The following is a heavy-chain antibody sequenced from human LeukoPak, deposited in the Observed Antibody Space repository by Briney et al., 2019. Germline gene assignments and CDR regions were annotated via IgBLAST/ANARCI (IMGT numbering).Heavy chain of an antibody. CDR2: IYYSGST. CDR1: GGSIGSSSYY. CDR3: ARLLWFGELLGNWFDP. D-gene: IGHD3-10*01. J-gene: IGHJ5*02. Sequence: SETLSLTCTVSGGSIGSSSYYWGWIRQPPGKGLNWIGSIYYSGSTYYNPSLKSRVTISVDTSRDQFSLKLSSVTAADTAVYYCARLLWFGELLGNWFDPWGQGTLVTVSS. V-gene: IGHV4-39*07.